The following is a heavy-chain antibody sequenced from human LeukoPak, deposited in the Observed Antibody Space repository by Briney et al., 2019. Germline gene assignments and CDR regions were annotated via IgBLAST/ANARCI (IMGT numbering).Heavy chain of an antibody. J-gene: IGHJ4*02. D-gene: IGHD3-22*01. CDR3: ARWTDYDSSGYNYFDY. V-gene: IGHV1-2*02. Sequence: ASVKVSCKASGYTFTGYYMHWVRQAPGQGLEWMGWINPNSGGTNYAQKFQGRVTMTRDTSISTAYMELSRLRSDDTAVYYCARWTDYDSSGYNYFDYWAREPWSPSPQ. CDR1: GYTFTGYY. CDR2: INPNSGGT.